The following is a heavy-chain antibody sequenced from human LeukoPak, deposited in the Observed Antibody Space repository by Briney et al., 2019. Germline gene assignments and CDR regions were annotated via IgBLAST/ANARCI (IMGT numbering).Heavy chain of an antibody. J-gene: IGHJ4*02. CDR2: IYPGDSNT. D-gene: IGHD4-17*01. Sequence: GESLNISCKGSGYRFISDWIGWVRPMPGRGLEWMGLIYPGDSNTTYSPSFQGQVTISVDKSVNTAYVQWSILKASDTAMYYCARLGDLYGDYTINDYWGQGTLVSVSS. CDR3: ARLGDLYGDYTINDY. V-gene: IGHV5-51*01. CDR1: GYRFISDW.